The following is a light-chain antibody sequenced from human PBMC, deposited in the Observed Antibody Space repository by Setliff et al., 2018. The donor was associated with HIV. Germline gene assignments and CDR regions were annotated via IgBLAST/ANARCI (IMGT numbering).Light chain of an antibody. Sequence: QSALTQPSSVSGAPGQSVTISCTGTSSDVGGYNYVSWYQHLPGKAPKRMIYDVTKRPSGVPDRFSGSKSGNTASLTISGLQSVDEADYYCCSYAGSYTSLYVFGTGTKVTVL. J-gene: IGLJ1*01. V-gene: IGLV2-11*01. CDR2: DVT. CDR1: SSDVGGYNY. CDR3: CSYAGSYTSLYV.